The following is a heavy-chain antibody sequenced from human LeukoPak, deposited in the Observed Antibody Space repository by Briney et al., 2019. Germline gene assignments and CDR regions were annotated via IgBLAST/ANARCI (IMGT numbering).Heavy chain of an antibody. CDR3: ASRGYCSGGSCYSTREPIDY. Sequence: PSETLSLTCAVYGGSFSGYYWSWIRQPPGKGLEWIGEINHSGSTNYNPSLKSRVTISVDTSKNQFSLKLSSVTAADTAVYYCASRGYCSGGSCYSTREPIDYWGQGTLVTVSS. D-gene: IGHD2-15*01. J-gene: IGHJ4*02. V-gene: IGHV4-34*01. CDR1: GGSFSGYY. CDR2: INHSGST.